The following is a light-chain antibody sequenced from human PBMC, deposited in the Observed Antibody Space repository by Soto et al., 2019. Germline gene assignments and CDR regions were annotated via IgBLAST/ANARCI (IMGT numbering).Light chain of an antibody. Sequence: EVVLTQSPGTLSLAPGERATLSGRASQSVGSDYVAWYQHKPGQAPRLLIFEGSRRTTGVPDRFSGGGSGTVFTLTISRLEPEDFAVYHCQQYYRSPETFGQGTKVDIK. CDR1: QSVGSDY. V-gene: IGKV3-20*01. CDR3: QQYYRSPET. CDR2: EGS. J-gene: IGKJ1*01.